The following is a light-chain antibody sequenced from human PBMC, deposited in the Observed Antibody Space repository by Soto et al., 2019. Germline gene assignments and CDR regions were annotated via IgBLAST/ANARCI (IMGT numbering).Light chain of an antibody. V-gene: IGLV2-23*01. CDR2: DDI. J-gene: IGLJ3*02. Sequence: QSALTQPASVSGSPGQSITISCTGTSSDVGTYKPVSWYQQHPGKAPKVIIYDDIKRPSGVSNRFSGSKSGNTASLTISGLQAEDEAGYYCCSFAGSTTWFGGGTKVTVL. CDR3: CSFAGSTTW. CDR1: SSDVGTYKP.